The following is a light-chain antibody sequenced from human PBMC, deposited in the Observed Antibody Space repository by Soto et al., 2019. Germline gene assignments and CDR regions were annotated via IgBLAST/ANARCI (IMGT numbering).Light chain of an antibody. CDR1: SSNIGGNT. CDR2: SSN. V-gene: IGLV1-44*01. CDR3: ATWDDSLNGGV. Sequence: QPVLTQPPSASGTPGQRVTISCSGSSSNIGGNTVNWYQQLPGRAPKLLIYSSNQRPSGVPDRFSGSKSGTSASLAISGLQSEDEADYYCATWDDSLNGGVFGGGTKVTVL. J-gene: IGLJ2*01.